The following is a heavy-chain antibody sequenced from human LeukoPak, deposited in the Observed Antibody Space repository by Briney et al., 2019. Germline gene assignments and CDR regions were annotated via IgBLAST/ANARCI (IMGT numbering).Heavy chain of an antibody. Sequence: PSETLSLTCAVYNGSFGNNWWSWIRQPPGKGLEWIGEINYSGSTNYNPSLKSRVTISVDTPKKQFSLKLSSVTAADTAVYYCARLRYGVIYFDYWGQGSLVTVSP. CDR3: ARLRYGVIYFDY. J-gene: IGHJ4*02. D-gene: IGHD3-10*01. V-gene: IGHV4-34*01. CDR1: NGSFGNNW. CDR2: INYSGST.